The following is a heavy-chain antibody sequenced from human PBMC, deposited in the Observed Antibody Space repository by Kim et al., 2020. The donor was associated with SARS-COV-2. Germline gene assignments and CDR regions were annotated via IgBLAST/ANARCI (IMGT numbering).Heavy chain of an antibody. V-gene: IGHV5-10-1*01. CDR1: GFSFTSFW. CDR2: IDPSDSFS. Sequence: GESLKISCKGSGFSFTSFWINWVRQMPGKGLEWMGRIDPSDSFSHYNPSLQGHITISADKSIDTAYLQWSRLEASDTAIYYCARRSIVGASFGHYYGMDVWGQGTTVIVSS. D-gene: IGHD1-26*01. J-gene: IGHJ6*02. CDR3: ARRSIVGASFGHYYGMDV.